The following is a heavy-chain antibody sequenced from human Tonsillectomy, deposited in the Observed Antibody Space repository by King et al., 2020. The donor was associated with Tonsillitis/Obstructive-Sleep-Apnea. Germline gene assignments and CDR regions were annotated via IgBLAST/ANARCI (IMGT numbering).Heavy chain of an antibody. D-gene: IGHD5-18*01. Sequence: VQLVESGGGLVQPGGSLRLSCAASGFTFSSYWMSWVRQAPGKGLEWVANIKQDGSEKYYVDSVKGRFIISRDNAKNSLYLQMNSLRAEDTAVYYCARTLGTTAMAFYFDYWGQGTLVTVSS. V-gene: IGHV3-7*03. J-gene: IGHJ4*02. CDR1: GFTFSSYW. CDR3: ARTLGTTAMAFYFDY. CDR2: IKQDGSEK.